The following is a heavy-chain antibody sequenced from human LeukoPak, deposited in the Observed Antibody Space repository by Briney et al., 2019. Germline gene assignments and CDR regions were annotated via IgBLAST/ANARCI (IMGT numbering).Heavy chain of an antibody. D-gene: IGHD3-22*01. V-gene: IGHV3-11*01. Sequence: GGSLRLSCAASGFTFSDYYMSWIRQAPGKGLEWVSYISSSGSTIYYADSVKGRFTISRDNAKNSLYLQMNRLRAEDTAVYYCARVLSDYYDSSGYYYWGQGTLVTVSS. CDR1: GFTFSDYY. CDR2: ISSSGSTI. CDR3: ARVLSDYYDSSGYYY. J-gene: IGHJ4*02.